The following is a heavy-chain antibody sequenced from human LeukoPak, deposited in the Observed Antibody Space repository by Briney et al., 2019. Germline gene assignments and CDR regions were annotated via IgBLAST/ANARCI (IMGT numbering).Heavy chain of an antibody. Sequence: SETLSLTCTVSGGSISSYYWSWIRQPAGKGLEWIGRIYTSGSTNYNPSLKSRVTMSVDTSKNQFSLKLSSVTAADTAVYYCAKDCSSTSCYRYYFDYWGQGTLVTVSS. CDR1: GGSISSYY. D-gene: IGHD2-2*01. CDR2: IYTSGST. V-gene: IGHV4-4*07. J-gene: IGHJ4*02. CDR3: AKDCSSTSCYRYYFDY.